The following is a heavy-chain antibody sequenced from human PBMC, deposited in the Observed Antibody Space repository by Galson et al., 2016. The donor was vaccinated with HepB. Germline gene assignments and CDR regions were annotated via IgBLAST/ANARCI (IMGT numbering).Heavy chain of an antibody. J-gene: IGHJ6*03. D-gene: IGHD5/OR15-5a*01. V-gene: IGHV3-48*02. CDR3: ARGVGPAYMDV. CDR1: GFSFSSYS. CDR2: ISSTNSPTI. Sequence: LRLSCAASGFSFSSYSMNWVRQAPGKGLEWISYISSTNSPTIYYADSVKGRFTISRDNAKNSLYLQMNSLRDEDTAVYYCARGVGPAYMDVWGNGTTVTVSS.